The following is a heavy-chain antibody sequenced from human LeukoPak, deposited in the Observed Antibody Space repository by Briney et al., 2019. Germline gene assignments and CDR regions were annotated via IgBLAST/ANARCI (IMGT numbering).Heavy chain of an antibody. D-gene: IGHD3-3*01. Sequence: SETLSLTCTVSGDSISSEGYSWSWIRQPPGKGLEWIGEINHSGSTNYNPSLKSRVTISVDTSKNQFSLKLSSVTAADTAVYYCARFLPHYDFWSGYYGMLDYWGQGTLVTVSS. CDR1: GDSISSEGYS. CDR2: INHSGST. V-gene: IGHV4-30-2*01. CDR3: ARFLPHYDFWSGYYGMLDY. J-gene: IGHJ4*02.